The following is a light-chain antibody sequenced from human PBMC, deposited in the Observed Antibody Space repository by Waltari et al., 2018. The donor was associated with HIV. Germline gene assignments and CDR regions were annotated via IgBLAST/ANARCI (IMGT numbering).Light chain of an antibody. J-gene: IGKJ3*01. V-gene: IGKV3-11*01. Sequence: EIVLTQSPATLSLSPGERDTLSCRASQSVSSYLAWYQHKPGQATRLLIYDASNRATGIPARFSGSGSGTDFTLTISSLEPEDFAVYYCQQRSNWPPIFTFGPGTKVDIK. CDR3: QQRSNWPPIFT. CDR1: QSVSSY. CDR2: DAS.